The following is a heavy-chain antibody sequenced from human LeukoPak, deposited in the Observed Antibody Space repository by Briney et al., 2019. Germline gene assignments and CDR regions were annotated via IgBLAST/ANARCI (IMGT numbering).Heavy chain of an antibody. CDR3: ARDSSGYSGYDSGVVDY. CDR2: IYSGGNT. J-gene: IGHJ4*02. D-gene: IGHD5-12*01. V-gene: IGHV3-53*01. CDR1: GFTVSSNS. Sequence: PGGSLRLSCTVSGFTVSSNSMSWVRQAPGKGLEWVSFIYSGGNTQYSASVKGRFTISRDNSKNTLYLQMNSLRAEDTAVYYCARDSSGYSGYDSGVVDYWGQGTLVTVSS.